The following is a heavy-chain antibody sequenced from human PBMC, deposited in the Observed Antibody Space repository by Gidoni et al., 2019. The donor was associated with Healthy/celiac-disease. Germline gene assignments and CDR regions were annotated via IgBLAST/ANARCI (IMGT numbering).Heavy chain of an antibody. J-gene: IGHJ6*02. CDR1: GGSISSSSYY. CDR3: ARYKAEGLLAGMDV. Sequence: QLQLQESGPGLVKPSETLSLTCTVSGGSISSSSYYWGWIRQPPGKGLEWIGSIHYSGSTYYNPSLKSRVTISVDTSKNQFSLKLSSVTAADTAVYYCARYKAEGLLAGMDVWGQGTTVTVSS. D-gene: IGHD3-22*01. V-gene: IGHV4-39*01. CDR2: IHYSGST.